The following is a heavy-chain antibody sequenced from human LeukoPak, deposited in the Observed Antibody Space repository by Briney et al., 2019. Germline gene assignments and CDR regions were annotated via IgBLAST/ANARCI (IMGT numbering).Heavy chain of an antibody. J-gene: IGHJ3*02. V-gene: IGHV4-30-4*08. CDR1: GGSISSGDYY. D-gene: IGHD3-22*01. CDR2: IYYSGST. Sequence: SETLSLTCTVSGGSISSGDYYWRWLRQPPGTGLRWVGYIYYSGSTYYNPSLKSRVTISVDTSKNQFSLKLSSVTAADTAVYYCARVTDSSGYSDAFDIWGQGTMVTVSS. CDR3: ARVTDSSGYSDAFDI.